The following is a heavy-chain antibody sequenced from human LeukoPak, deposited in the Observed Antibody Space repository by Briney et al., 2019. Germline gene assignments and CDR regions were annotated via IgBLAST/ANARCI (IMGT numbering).Heavy chain of an antibody. Sequence: GASVKVSCKASGYTFTSYGISWVRQAPGQGLEWMGWISAYNGNTNYAQKPQGRVTMTTDTSTSTAYMELRSLRSDDTAVYYCARDGYCSSTSCYYYYYGMDVWGQGTTVTVSS. V-gene: IGHV1-18*01. D-gene: IGHD2-2*03. CDR3: ARDGYCSSTSCYYYYYGMDV. J-gene: IGHJ6*02. CDR2: ISAYNGNT. CDR1: GYTFTSYG.